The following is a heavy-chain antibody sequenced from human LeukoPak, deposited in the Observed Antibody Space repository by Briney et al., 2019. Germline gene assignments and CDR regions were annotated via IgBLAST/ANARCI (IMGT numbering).Heavy chain of an antibody. CDR1: GLTFSSYG. CDR3: ARDVYSSGPPLGYYYYYGMDV. CDR2: IWYDGSNK. J-gene: IGHJ6*02. D-gene: IGHD6-19*01. Sequence: GGSLRLSCAASGLTFSSYGMHWVRQAPGKGLEWVAVIWYDGSNKYYADSVKGRFTISRDNSKNTLYLQMNSLRAEDTAVYYCARDVYSSGPPLGYYYYYGMDVWGQGTTVTVSS. V-gene: IGHV3-33*01.